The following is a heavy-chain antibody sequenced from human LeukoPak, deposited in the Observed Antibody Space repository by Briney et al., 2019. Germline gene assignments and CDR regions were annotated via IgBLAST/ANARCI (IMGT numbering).Heavy chain of an antibody. D-gene: IGHD3-22*01. CDR1: GLTLSTYA. V-gene: IGHV3-66*01. Sequence: PGGSLRLSCSGSGLTLSTYAMHWVRQAPGKGLEWVSIIFSGGATYHADSVKGRFTISRDNSKNTLYLQMNSLRVEDTAVYYCARDPTFHDSSDHALDYWGQGTLVTVSS. CDR2: IFSGGAT. J-gene: IGHJ4*02. CDR3: ARDPTFHDSSDHALDY.